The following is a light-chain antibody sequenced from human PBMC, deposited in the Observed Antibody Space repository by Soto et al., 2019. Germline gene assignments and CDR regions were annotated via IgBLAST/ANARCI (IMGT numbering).Light chain of an antibody. J-gene: IGKJ1*01. CDR2: GAS. Sequence: EIVMTQSPATLSVSPGERATLSCRASQSVSNNLAWYQQKPGQAPRLLIYGASTRATGIPARFSGSGSGTEFNLTISSLLSEDFAVYYCQQYNNWPRTFGQGTKVEI. CDR3: QQYNNWPRT. CDR1: QSVSNN. V-gene: IGKV3-15*01.